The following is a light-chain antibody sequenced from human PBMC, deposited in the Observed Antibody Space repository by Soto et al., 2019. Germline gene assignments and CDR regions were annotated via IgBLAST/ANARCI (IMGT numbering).Light chain of an antibody. J-gene: IGKJ1*01. V-gene: IGKV1-5*01. CDR1: QSISSW. CDR2: DAS. CDR3: QQYNSYSWT. Sequence: DIPITHSPSSLSASDGDRVTITCRASQSISSWLAWYQQKPGKAPKLLIYDASSLESGVPSRFSGSGSGTEFTLTISSLQPDDFATYYCQQYNSYSWTFGQGTKVDIK.